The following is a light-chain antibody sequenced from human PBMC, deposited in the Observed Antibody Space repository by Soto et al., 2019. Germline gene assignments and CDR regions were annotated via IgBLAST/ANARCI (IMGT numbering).Light chain of an antibody. CDR2: DVN. CDR3: SSYTSSITYV. CDR1: SSDVGGYNY. V-gene: IGLV2-14*01. Sequence: QSALTQPASVSGSPGQSITISCTGASSDVGGYNYVSWYQQRPDEAPKLIIYDVNNRPSGVSNRFSGSKSGNTASLTISGLQAEDEADYYCSSYTSSITYVFGTGTKLTVL. J-gene: IGLJ1*01.